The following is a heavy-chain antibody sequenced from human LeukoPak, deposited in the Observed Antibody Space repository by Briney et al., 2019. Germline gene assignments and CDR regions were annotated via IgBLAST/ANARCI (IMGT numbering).Heavy chain of an antibody. J-gene: IGHJ4*02. V-gene: IGHV4-34*01. D-gene: IGHD2-15*01. Sequence: SETLSLTCAVYGGSFTGHYWSWIRQPPGKELEWIGEINHSGITNYNPSLKSRVTVSVDTSKNQLSLKLSSVTAADTAAYYCARGLVPATPIWGYWGLGTLVTVSS. CDR3: ARGLVPATPIWGY. CDR2: INHSGIT. CDR1: GGSFTGHY.